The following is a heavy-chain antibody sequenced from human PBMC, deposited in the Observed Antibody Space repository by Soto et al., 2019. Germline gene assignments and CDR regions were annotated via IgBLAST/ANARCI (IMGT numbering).Heavy chain of an antibody. Sequence: AGGSLRHSCAASGVTCISYGMRWVRQAPGKGLEWVAVIWYDGSNKYYADSVKGRFTISRDNSKNTLYLQMNSLRAEDTAVYYCARVGATTGFDYWGQGTLVTVS. V-gene: IGHV3-33*01. CDR1: GVTCISYG. CDR2: IWYDGSNK. D-gene: IGHD1-26*01. J-gene: IGHJ4*02. CDR3: ARVGATTGFDY.